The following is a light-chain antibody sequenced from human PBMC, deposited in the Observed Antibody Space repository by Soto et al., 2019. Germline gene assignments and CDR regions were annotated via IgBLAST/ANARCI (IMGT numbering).Light chain of an antibody. CDR3: QAYNTNSRT. Sequence: IQMTQSPSTLSASVGDTVTITCRASESIYSWLAWYKQIPGKAPQLLIYKTSTLQGGVPSRFSGSGSGADYTLTISSLQTDDVAPYVCQAYNTNSRTFGHGTRV. V-gene: IGKV1-5*03. CDR2: KTS. J-gene: IGKJ1*01. CDR1: ESIYSW.